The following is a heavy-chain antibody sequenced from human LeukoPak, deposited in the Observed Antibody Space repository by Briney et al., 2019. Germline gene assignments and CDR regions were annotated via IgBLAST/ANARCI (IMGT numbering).Heavy chain of an antibody. J-gene: IGHJ4*02. D-gene: IGHD3-22*01. Sequence: WGSLRLSCAASGFTFSSAAMYWGGRAPGEGRQYGSAISSIGGTTNYGNSVKGRFTISRDNSKNKLYLQMGSLTAEDMAVYFCARSSGYGYYFDYWGQKPLVSDSS. V-gene: IGHV3-64*01. CDR3: ARSSGYGYYFDY. CDR1: GFTFSSAA. CDR2: ISSIGGTT.